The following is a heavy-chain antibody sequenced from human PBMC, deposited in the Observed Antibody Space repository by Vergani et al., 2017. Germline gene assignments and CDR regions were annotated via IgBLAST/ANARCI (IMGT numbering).Heavy chain of an antibody. V-gene: IGHV4-34*01. J-gene: IGHJ4*02. D-gene: IGHD3-22*01. CDR1: GGSFSGYY. CDR3: ARVPYYYDSSGYFDY. CDR2: IYYSGST. Sequence: QVQLQQWGAGLLKPSETLSLTCAVYGGSFSGYYWSWIRQPPGKGLEWIGSIYYSGSTYYNPSLKSRVTISVDTSKNQFSLKLSSVTAADTAVYYCARVPYYYDSSGYFDYWGQGTLVTVSS.